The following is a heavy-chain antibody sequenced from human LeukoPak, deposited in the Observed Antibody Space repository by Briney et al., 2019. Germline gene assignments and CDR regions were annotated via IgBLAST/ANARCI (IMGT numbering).Heavy chain of an antibody. J-gene: IGHJ4*02. V-gene: IGHV3-23*01. D-gene: IGHD6-13*01. CDR1: GFTFSSFW. Sequence: GGSLRLSCAASGFTFSSFWMTWVRQAPGKGLEWVSVITGNGDTTYYADSVKGRFTISRDNSKNTMYLQMNSLRAEDTAVYYCAKGEGSSWYVFACWGQGTLVTVSS. CDR3: AKGEGSSWYVFAC. CDR2: ITGNGDTT.